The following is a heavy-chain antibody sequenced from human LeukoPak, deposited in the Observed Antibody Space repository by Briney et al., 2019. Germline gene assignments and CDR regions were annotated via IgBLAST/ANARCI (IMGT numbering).Heavy chain of an antibody. CDR2: IFYSGGAT. J-gene: IGHJ4*02. V-gene: IGHV3-23*01. CDR3: AKDGLYYDGSAHVYYFDS. Sequence: PWGTLRLSCAASGFTISRSSMSWVRQGPGTGLEFVASIFYSGGATYYASSVKRRFTISRDTSKNTLYLQMTRISAETAAHYCVAKDGLYYDGSAHVYYFDSWGQGTLVTVSS. CDR1: GFTISRSS. D-gene: IGHD3-22*01.